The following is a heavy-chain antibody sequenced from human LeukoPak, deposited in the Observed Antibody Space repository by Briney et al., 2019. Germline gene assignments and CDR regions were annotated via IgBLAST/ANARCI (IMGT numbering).Heavy chain of an antibody. CDR2: IYYSGST. CDR1: GGSISSGGYS. Sequence: NPSETLSLTCAVSGGSISSGGYSWSWIRQPPGKGLEWIGYIYYSGSTYYNPSLKSRITISIDTSKNQFSLKLKSVTAADTAVYYCAREKVWPWGWCDPWGQGTLVTVSS. CDR3: AREKVWPWGWCDP. V-gene: IGHV4-30-4*07. D-gene: IGHD1-26*01. J-gene: IGHJ5*02.